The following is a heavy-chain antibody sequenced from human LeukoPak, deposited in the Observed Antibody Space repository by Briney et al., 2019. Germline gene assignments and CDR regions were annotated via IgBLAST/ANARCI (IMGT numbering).Heavy chain of an antibody. CDR2: IIPIFGTA. Sequence: GSSVKVSCKASGGTFSSYAISWVRQAPGQGLEWMGGIIPIFGTANYAQKFQGRVTITTDESTSTAYMELSSLRAEDTAVYYCARGVAVAGTGGDYFDYWGQGTLVTVSS. CDR1: GGTFSSYA. D-gene: IGHD6-19*01. V-gene: IGHV1-69*05. J-gene: IGHJ4*02. CDR3: ARGVAVAGTGGDYFDY.